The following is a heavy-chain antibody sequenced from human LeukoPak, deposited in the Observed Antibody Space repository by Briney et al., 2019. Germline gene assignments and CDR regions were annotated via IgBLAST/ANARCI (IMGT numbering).Heavy chain of an antibody. CDR3: ARDAIAAAGSY. Sequence: GGSLRLSCAASGFTFSSYSMNWVRQAPGKGLEWVSSISSSSSYIYYADSVKGRFTITRDNAKNSLYLQMNSLRAEDTAVYYCARDAIAAAGSYWGQGTLVIVSS. D-gene: IGHD6-13*01. V-gene: IGHV3-21*01. CDR1: GFTFSSYS. CDR2: ISSSSSYI. J-gene: IGHJ4*02.